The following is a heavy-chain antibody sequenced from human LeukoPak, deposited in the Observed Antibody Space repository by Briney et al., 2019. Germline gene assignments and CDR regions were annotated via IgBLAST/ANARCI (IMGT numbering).Heavy chain of an antibody. CDR3: SRERGCGYFFDY. CDR2: IYYSGST. D-gene: IGHD3-22*01. J-gene: IGHJ4*02. V-gene: IGHV4-30-4*01. Sequence: SETLSLTCTAYGGFISSGDYYSCWIRQPPGKGLEWIGYIYYSGSTYYNPSLKSRVTISVDTSKNQFSLKLSSVTAADTAVYYCSRERGCGYFFDYWGQGTLVTVSS. CDR1: GGFISSGDYY.